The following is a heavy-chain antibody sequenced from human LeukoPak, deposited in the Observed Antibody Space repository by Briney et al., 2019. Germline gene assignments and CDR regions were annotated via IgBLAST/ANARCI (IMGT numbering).Heavy chain of an antibody. J-gene: IGHJ4*02. CDR1: GGSISSGDYY. CDR2: IYYSGST. D-gene: IGHD4-23*01. V-gene: IGHV4-30-4*01. CDR3: ARDDGTYYGGTLDY. Sequence: SQTLSLTCIVSGGSISSGDYYWTWIRQPPGKGLEWIGYIYYSGSTYYNPSLKSRVTISVDTSKNQFSLNLSSVTAADTAVYYCARDDGTYYGGTLDYWGQGTLVTVSS.